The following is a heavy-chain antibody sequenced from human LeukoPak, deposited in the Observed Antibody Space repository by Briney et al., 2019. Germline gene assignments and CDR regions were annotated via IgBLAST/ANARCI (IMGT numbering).Heavy chain of an antibody. Sequence: PSETLSLTCAVYGGSFSGYYWSWIRQPPGKGLEWIGEINHSGSTNYNPSLKSRVTISVDTSKNQFSLKLGSVTAADTAVYYCARVDDFWSGHYFDYWGQGTLVTVSS. J-gene: IGHJ4*02. D-gene: IGHD3-3*01. V-gene: IGHV4-34*01. CDR2: INHSGST. CDR1: GGSFSGYY. CDR3: ARVDDFWSGHYFDY.